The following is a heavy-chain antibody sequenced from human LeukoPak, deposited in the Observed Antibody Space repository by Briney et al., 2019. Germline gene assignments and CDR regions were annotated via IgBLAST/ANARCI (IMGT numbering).Heavy chain of an antibody. D-gene: IGHD3-9*01. CDR1: GFTFSSYW. J-gene: IGHJ4*02. V-gene: IGHV3-7*03. Sequence: PGGSLRLSCAASGFTFSSYWMSWVRQAPGKGLERVANIKQDGSEKYYVDSVKGRFTISRGNAKNSLYLQMNSLRAEGTAVYYCARGLRYFDWLLDYWGQGTLVTVSS. CDR3: ARGLRYFDWLLDY. CDR2: IKQDGSEK.